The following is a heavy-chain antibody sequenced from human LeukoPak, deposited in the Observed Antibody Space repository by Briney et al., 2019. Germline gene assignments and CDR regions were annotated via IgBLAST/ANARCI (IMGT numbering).Heavy chain of an antibody. V-gene: IGHV3-33*01. CDR2: ICYDRSNK. CDR1: GFTFSSYG. CDR3: ARDGDPSVMVYDTYFDY. D-gene: IGHD2-8*01. J-gene: IGHJ4*02. Sequence: PGRSLRLSCAASGFTFSSYGMHWVRQAPGKGLQWVAVICYDRSNKYYADSVKGRFTMCRDNSKNTLYLQMNSLRAEDTAVYYCARDGDPSVMVYDTYFDYWGQGTLVTVSS.